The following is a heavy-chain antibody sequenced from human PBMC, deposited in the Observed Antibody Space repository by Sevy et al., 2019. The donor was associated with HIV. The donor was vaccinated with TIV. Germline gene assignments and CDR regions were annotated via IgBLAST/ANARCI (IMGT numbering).Heavy chain of an antibody. V-gene: IGHV3-7*01. CDR2: IKQDMSEK. J-gene: IGHJ4*02. D-gene: IGHD3-22*01. CDR3: ARAQQVTMVVVIGGLYFDF. Sequence: GGSLRLSCAASGFTFSSYWMTWVRQAPGKGLEWVANIKQDMSEKYYANSVKGRFTSSRDNARNSLYLQMESLRAEDTAVYYCARAQQVTMVVVIGGLYFDFWGQGTLVTVSS. CDR1: GFTFSSYW.